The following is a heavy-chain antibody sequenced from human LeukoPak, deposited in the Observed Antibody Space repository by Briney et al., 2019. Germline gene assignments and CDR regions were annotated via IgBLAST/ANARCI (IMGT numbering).Heavy chain of an antibody. CDR3: ATDPGVTKTTYNWFDP. CDR2: FYPEDGET. V-gene: IGHV1-24*01. J-gene: IGHJ5*02. D-gene: IGHD4-17*01. Sequence: ASVKVSXKVSGYTLTELSMHWVRQAPGKGLEWMGGFYPEDGETIYAQKFQGRVTMTEDTSTDTAYMELSSLRSEDTAVYYCATDPGVTKTTYNWFDPWGQGTLVTVSS. CDR1: GYTLTELS.